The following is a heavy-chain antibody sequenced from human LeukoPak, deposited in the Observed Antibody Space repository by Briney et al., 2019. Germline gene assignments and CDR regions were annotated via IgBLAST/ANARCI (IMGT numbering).Heavy chain of an antibody. V-gene: IGHV4-4*07. CDR1: GASISSYY. CDR3: ARSRSDLMSYYYYGLDV. J-gene: IGHJ6*02. Sequence: SETLSLTCAVSGASISSYYWSWILQPAGKGLEWIGRIYTSGNTNYNPSLKSRVTMSVDTSKNQFSLKLSSVTAADTAVYYCARSRSDLMSYYYYGLDVWGQGTTVTVSS. CDR2: IYTSGNT. D-gene: IGHD1-14*01.